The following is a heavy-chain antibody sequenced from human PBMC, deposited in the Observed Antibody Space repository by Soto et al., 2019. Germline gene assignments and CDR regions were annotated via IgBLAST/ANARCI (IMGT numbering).Heavy chain of an antibody. J-gene: IGHJ4*02. CDR2: IWYDGSNK. CDR1: GFTFSSYG. Sequence: QVQLVESGGGVVQPGRSLRLSCAASGFTFSSYGMHWVRQAPGKGLEWVAVIWYDGSNKYYADSVKGRFTISRDNSKNTLYLQMNSLRAEDTAVYYCARGGGRWCSGGSCSDFDYWGQGTLVTVSS. V-gene: IGHV3-33*01. D-gene: IGHD2-15*01. CDR3: ARGGGRWCSGGSCSDFDY.